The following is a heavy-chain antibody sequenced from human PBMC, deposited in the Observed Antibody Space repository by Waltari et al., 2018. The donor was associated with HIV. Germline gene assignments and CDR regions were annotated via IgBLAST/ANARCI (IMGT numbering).Heavy chain of an antibody. CDR3: ARGPACSGGTCYTLFDF. D-gene: IGHD2-15*01. Sequence: QVQLVQSGAEVKTPGASVTVSCKASGYNFTSYAIHWLRQAPGKSPWWVAWVNPGNGYTKYSRKFQARVTVARDEVAETAYMVLSSVTTEDTAVYFCARGPACSGGTCYTLFDFWGQGTLVSVTS. CDR1: GYNFTSYA. CDR2: VNPGNGYT. J-gene: IGHJ4*02. V-gene: IGHV1-3*01.